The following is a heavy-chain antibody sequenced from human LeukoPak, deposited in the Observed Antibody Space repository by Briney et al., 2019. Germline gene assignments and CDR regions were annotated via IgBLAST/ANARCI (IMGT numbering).Heavy chain of an antibody. V-gene: IGHV1-8*01. D-gene: IGHD3-3*01. Sequence: ASVKVSCKASGYTFTSYDINWVRQATGQGLEWMGWMNTNSGNTGYAQKFQGRVTMTRNTSISTAYMELSSLRSEDTAVYYCARGPLCYDFWSGYYSSYYGMDVWGQGTTVTVSS. CDR3: ARGPLCYDFWSGYYSSYYGMDV. CDR1: GYTFTSYD. J-gene: IGHJ6*02. CDR2: MNTNSGNT.